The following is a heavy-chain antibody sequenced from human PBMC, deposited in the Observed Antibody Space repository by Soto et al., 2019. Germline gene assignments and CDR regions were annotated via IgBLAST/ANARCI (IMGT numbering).Heavy chain of an antibody. Sequence: QVQLVESGGGVVQPGRSLRLSSAASGFTFSSYAMHWVRQAPGKGLEWVAVISYDGSNKYYADSVKGRFTISRDNSKNTLYLQMNSLRAEDTAVYYCARNAISSSWLRFDYWGQGTLVTVSS. CDR2: ISYDGSNK. CDR3: ARNAISSSWLRFDY. J-gene: IGHJ4*02. V-gene: IGHV3-30-3*01. D-gene: IGHD6-13*01. CDR1: GFTFSSYA.